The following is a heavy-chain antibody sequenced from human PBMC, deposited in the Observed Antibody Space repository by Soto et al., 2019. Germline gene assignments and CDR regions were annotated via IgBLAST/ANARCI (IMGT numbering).Heavy chain of an antibody. Sequence: SETLSLTCAVSGYSISGDYYWGWIRQPPGKGLEWIGTIYHTGSTYYNPSLNSRVTISVDTSKNQVSLKLNSVTAADTAMYYCATKGDWPLGYFDYWDQGTLVTVSS. CDR3: ATKGDWPLGYFDY. CDR2: IYHTGST. J-gene: IGHJ4*02. D-gene: IGHD3-16*01. V-gene: IGHV4-38-2*01. CDR1: GYSISGDYY.